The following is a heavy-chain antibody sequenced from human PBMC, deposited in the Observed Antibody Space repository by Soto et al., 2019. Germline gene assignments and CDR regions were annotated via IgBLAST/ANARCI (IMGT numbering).Heavy chain of an antibody. J-gene: IGHJ4*02. CDR1: GGTFSSYA. Sequence: SVKVSCKASGGTFSSYAISWVRQAPGQGLEWMGGIIPIFGTANYAQKFQGRVTITADESTSTAYMELSSLRSEDTAVYYCATPKVTTFDWGDLAFDYWGQGTLVTVSS. CDR3: ATPKVTTFDWGDLAFDY. D-gene: IGHD4-4*01. V-gene: IGHV1-69*13. CDR2: IIPIFGTA.